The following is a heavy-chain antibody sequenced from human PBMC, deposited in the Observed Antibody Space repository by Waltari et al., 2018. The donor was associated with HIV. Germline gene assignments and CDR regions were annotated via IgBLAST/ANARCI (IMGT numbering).Heavy chain of an antibody. CDR1: GFTFSSYA. D-gene: IGHD6-13*01. CDR2: ISGSGGST. Sequence: EVQLLESGGGLVQPGGSLRLSCAASGFTFSSYAMSWVRQAPGKGREWVSAISGSGGSTYYADSVKGRFTISRDNSKNTLYLQMNSLRAEDTAVYYCAKDTVPSIAAAGTRYGMDVWGQGTTVTVSS. J-gene: IGHJ6*02. CDR3: AKDTVPSIAAAGTRYGMDV. V-gene: IGHV3-23*01.